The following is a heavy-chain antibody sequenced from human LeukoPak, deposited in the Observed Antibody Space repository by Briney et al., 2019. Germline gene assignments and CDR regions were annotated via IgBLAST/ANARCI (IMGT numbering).Heavy chain of an antibody. J-gene: IGHJ3*01. Sequence: PSETLSLTCTGSGCSISSGGNDWCWIRQHPGKGLEWIGYIYYSGSTYYNPSLKSRVTISVDTSKNQFSLKLSSVTAADTAVYYCARVDTAIEDAIDLWCLGTMVTVSS. CDR2: IYYSGST. CDR1: GCSISSGGND. CDR3: ARVDTAIEDAIDL. D-gene: IGHD5-18*01. V-gene: IGHV4-31*02.